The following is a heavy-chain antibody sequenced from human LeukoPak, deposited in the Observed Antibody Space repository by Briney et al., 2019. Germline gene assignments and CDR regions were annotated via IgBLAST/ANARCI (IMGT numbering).Heavy chain of an antibody. CDR2: IYHSGST. CDR1: GFTFSSYS. Sequence: GSLRLSCAASGFTFSSYSMNWVRQAPGKGLEWIGSIYHSGSTYYNPSLKSRVTISVDTSKNQFSLKLSSVTAADTAVYYCARFTKGERDGYKSYYYYYMDVWGKGTTVTVSS. V-gene: IGHV4-38-2*01. D-gene: IGHD5-24*01. J-gene: IGHJ6*03. CDR3: ARFTKGERDGYKSYYYYYMDV.